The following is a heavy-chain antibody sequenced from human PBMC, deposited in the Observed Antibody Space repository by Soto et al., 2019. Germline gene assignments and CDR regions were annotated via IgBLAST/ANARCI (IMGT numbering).Heavy chain of an antibody. Sequence: GLDLEWLALIYWDDDKRYSPSLKSRLTITKDTSKNQVVLTMTNMDPVDTATYYCAQATYYYDSSGYSDYWGQGTLVTVSS. CDR3: AQATYYYDSSGYSDY. V-gene: IGHV2-5*02. CDR2: IYWDDDK. D-gene: IGHD3-22*01. J-gene: IGHJ4*02.